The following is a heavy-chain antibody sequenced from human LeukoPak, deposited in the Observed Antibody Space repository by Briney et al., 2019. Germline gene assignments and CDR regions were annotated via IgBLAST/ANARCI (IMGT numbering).Heavy chain of an antibody. J-gene: IGHJ6*02. CDR2: INHSGST. D-gene: IGHD6-13*01. CDR3: ARGLDDRARSSSWYIYGMDV. CDR1: GGSFSGYY. V-gene: IGHV4-34*01. Sequence: SETLSLTCAVYGGSFSGYYWSWIRQPPGKGLEWIGEINHSGSTNYNPSLKSRVTISVDTSKNQFSLKLSSVTAADTAVYYCARGLDDRARSSSWYIYGMDVWGQGTTVTVSS.